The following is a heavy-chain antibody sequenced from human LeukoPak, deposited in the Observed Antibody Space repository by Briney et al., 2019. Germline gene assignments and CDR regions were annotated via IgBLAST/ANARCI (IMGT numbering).Heavy chain of an antibody. CDR1: SRSISNVYY. V-gene: IGHV4-38-2*02. CDR2: IYHNGTT. D-gene: IGHD3-3*01. J-gene: IGHJ4*02. Sequence: PSETLSLTCAVSSRSISNVYYWGWIRQPPGKGLEWIGSIYHNGTTFYNPSLKSRITISVDTSKNQFSLKLSSVTAADTALYYCARDRDFWSGYPAGYFDYWGQGTLVTVSS. CDR3: ARDRDFWSGYPAGYFDY.